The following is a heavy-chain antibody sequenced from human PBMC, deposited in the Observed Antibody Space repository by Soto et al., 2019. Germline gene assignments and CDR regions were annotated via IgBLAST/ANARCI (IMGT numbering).Heavy chain of an antibody. CDR1: VFTFSSYW. CDR2: IKQDGSEK. CDR3: ARGRIGGWFSN. V-gene: IGHV3-7*03. D-gene: IGHD6-19*01. J-gene: IGHJ4*02. Sequence: GGSLRLSCAASVFTFSSYWMSWVRQAPGKGLEWVANIKQDGSEKYYVDSVKGRFTISRDNAKNSLYLQMNSLRAEDTAVYYCARGRIGGWFSNWGQGTLVTVSS.